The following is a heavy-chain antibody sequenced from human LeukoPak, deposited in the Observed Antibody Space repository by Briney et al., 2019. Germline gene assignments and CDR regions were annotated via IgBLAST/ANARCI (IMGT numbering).Heavy chain of an antibody. CDR3: ARDPAAWEPHYFDY. CDR2: ISSSISYI. D-gene: IGHD1-26*01. J-gene: IGHJ4*02. V-gene: IGHV3-21*01. CDR1: GFTFSSYS. Sequence: GGSLRLSCAASGFTFSSYSMNWVRQAPGKGLEWVSSISSSISYIYYADSVKGRFTISRDNAKNSLYLQMNSLRAADTAVYYCARDPAAWEPHYFDYWGQGTLVTVSS.